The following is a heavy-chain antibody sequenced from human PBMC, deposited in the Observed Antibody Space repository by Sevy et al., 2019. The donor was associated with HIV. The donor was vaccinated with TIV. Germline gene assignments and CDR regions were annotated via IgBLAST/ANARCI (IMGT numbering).Heavy chain of an antibody. CDR1: GVSISGSRYD. D-gene: IGHD3-10*01. CDR3: ARQGGLVDRAFDY. J-gene: IGHJ4*02. Sequence: SETLSLTCTVSGVSISGSRYDWGWIRQPPGKGLEWIASIFFSGSTYYNPSLKSRVTISVDTSKSQISLKLNSVTAADKALYYCARQGGLVDRAFDYWGQGTLVTVSS. CDR2: IFFSGST. V-gene: IGHV4-39*01.